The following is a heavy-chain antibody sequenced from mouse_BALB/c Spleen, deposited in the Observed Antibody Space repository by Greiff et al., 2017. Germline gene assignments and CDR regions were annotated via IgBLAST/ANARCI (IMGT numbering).Heavy chain of an antibody. D-gene: IGHD2-1*01. CDR1: GFSLSTSGMG. CDR3: TRIEDGKGDFDD. V-gene: IGHV8-8*01. Sequence: QVTLKESGPGILQPSQTLSLTCSFSGFSLSTSGMGVGWIRQPSGKGLEWLAHIWWDDVKRFNPVLKSRPTNSKDTSSSQVFLKIASVDTADTATYYCTRIEDGKGDFDDWGQGTTLTVSS. CDR2: IWWDDVK. J-gene: IGHJ2*01.